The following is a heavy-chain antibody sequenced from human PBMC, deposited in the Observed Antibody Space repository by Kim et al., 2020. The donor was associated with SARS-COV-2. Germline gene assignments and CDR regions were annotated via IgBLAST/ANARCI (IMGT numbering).Heavy chain of an antibody. J-gene: IGHJ4*01. CDR2: ISISGRAT. V-gene: IGHV3-48*02. CDR3: VTDTYDLDNIGKRGDY. CDR1: GFILSSYT. Sequence: GGSLRLSCAASGFILSSYTMNWVRQAPGKGLESVAFISISGRATTYADSVKGRFIISRDNGKNSVYLQMSSLRDEDTAVYDCVTDTYDLDNIGKRGDYWG. D-gene: IGHD2-15*01.